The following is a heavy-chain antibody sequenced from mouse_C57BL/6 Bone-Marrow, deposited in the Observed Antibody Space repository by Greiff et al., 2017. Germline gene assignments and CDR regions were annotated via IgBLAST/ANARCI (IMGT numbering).Heavy chain of an antibody. V-gene: IGHV14-1*02. CDR3: TRCPPAPFSGFAY. CDR2: IDPANGYT. J-gene: IGHJ3*01. Sequence: EVQLQQSGAELVRPGASVKLSCTASGFNFNDYYMHWVKQRPEQGLEWIGWIDPANGYTAYDQKFQGKSTITADTSSNTAYLQLSSLTSEDSAVYYCTRCPPAPFSGFAYWGQGTLVTVSA. CDR1: GFNFNDYY.